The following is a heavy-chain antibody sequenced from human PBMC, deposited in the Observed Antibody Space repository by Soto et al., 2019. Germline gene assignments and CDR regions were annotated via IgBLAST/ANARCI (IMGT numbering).Heavy chain of an antibody. J-gene: IGHJ6*02. CDR3: AGLVQSGRYYYYGMDV. CDR1: GGSISSSSYY. D-gene: IGHD3-3*01. V-gene: IGHV4-39*01. CDR2: IYYSGST. Sequence: PSETLSLTCSVSGGSISSSSYYWGWIRQPPGKGLEWIGSIYYSGSTYYNPSLKSRVTISVDTSKNQFSLKLSSVTAADTAVYYCAGLVQSGRYYYYGMDVWGQGTTVTVSS.